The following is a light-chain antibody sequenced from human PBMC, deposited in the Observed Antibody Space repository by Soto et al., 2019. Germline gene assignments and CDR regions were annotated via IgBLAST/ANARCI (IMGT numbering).Light chain of an antibody. Sequence: DIQMTQYRSSLSASVGDRVTIACRASQSISSYLNWYQQKPGKAPKLLIYAASSLQSGVPSRFSGSGSGTDFTLTISSLQPKDFATYYCQQSYSTPRTFGQGTKVDI. CDR3: QQSYSTPRT. J-gene: IGKJ1*01. V-gene: IGKV1-39*01. CDR1: QSISSY. CDR2: AAS.